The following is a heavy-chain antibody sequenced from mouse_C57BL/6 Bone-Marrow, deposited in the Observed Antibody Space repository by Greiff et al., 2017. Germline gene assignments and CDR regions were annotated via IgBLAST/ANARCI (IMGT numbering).Heavy chain of an antibody. Sequence: VQLQQSGPELVKPGASVKISCKASGYSFTDYNMNWVKQSHGKSLEWIGVINPNYGTTSYNQKFKGKATLTVDQSSSTAYMRLNSLASEDSAVYYCATIRYYGSSDYWGQGTTLTVSS. CDR1: GYSFTDYN. D-gene: IGHD1-1*01. J-gene: IGHJ2*01. CDR2: INPNYGTT. V-gene: IGHV1-39*01. CDR3: ATIRYYGSSDY.